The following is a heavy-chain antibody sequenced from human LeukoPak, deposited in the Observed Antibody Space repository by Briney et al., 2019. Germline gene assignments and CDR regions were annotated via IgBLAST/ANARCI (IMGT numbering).Heavy chain of an antibody. V-gene: IGHV1-18*01. Sequence: ASVKVSCKAFGYTFTSYGISWVRQAPGQGLEWMGWISAYNGNTNYAQKLQGRVTMTTDTSTSTAYMELRSLRSDDTAVYYCARDGRRGYSSSWYDSPFDYWGQGTLVTVSS. CDR1: GYTFTSYG. J-gene: IGHJ4*02. D-gene: IGHD6-13*01. CDR2: ISAYNGNT. CDR3: ARDGRRGYSSSWYDSPFDY.